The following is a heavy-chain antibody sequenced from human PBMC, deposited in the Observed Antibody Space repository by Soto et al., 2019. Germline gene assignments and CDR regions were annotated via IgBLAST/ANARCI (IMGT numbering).Heavy chain of an antibody. CDR1: GSRFRDHY. D-gene: IGHD3-10*01. Sequence: QVQLVESGGGLVEPGGSLRLSCAAPGSRFRDHYMTWIRQAQGKGLEWVSKIRGGGTTMYYADSVKGRFTVSRDNAKNSLYLQMNSLRAEDTAVYYCAGDPYYYGSAFWGQGALVTVSS. J-gene: IGHJ4*02. V-gene: IGHV3-11*01. CDR3: AGDPYYYGSAF. CDR2: IRGGGTTM.